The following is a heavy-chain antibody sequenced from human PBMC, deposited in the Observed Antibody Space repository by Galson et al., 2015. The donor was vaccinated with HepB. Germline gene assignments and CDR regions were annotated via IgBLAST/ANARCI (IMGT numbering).Heavy chain of an antibody. CDR2: ISGSGGST. Sequence: SLRLSCAASGFTFSSYAMSWVRQAPGKGLEWVSAISGSGGSTYYADSVKGRFTISRDNSKNTLYLQMNSLRAEDTAVYYCAKHGSGSYYYYYYYMDVWGKGTTVTVSS. J-gene: IGHJ6*03. CDR1: GFTFSSYA. CDR3: AKHGSGSYYYYYYYMDV. D-gene: IGHD3-10*01. V-gene: IGHV3-23*01.